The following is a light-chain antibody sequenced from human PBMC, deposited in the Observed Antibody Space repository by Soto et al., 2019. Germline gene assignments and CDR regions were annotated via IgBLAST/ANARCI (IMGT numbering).Light chain of an antibody. CDR1: NIGSKS. CDR3: QVWDSSSDHPWV. Sequence: SSELTQPPSVSVAPGQTARITCGGNNIGSKSVHCYQQKPGQAPELVVYDDSDRPSGIPERFSGSNSGNTATLTISRVEAGDEADYYCQVWDSSSDHPWVFGGGTKLTVL. V-gene: IGLV3-21*02. J-gene: IGLJ3*02. CDR2: DDS.